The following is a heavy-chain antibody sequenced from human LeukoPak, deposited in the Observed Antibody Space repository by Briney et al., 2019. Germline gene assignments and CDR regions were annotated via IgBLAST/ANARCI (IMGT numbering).Heavy chain of an antibody. J-gene: IGHJ4*02. CDR1: GGSISSSNW. Sequence: SETLSLTCAVSGGSISSSNWWSWVRQPPGKGLEWIGEIYHSGSTNYNPSLKSRVTISVDMSKNQFSLKVRSVTAADTAVYYCARQYDILTGFDSWGQGTLVSVSS. CDR2: IYHSGST. D-gene: IGHD3-9*01. CDR3: ARQYDILTGFDS. V-gene: IGHV4-4*02.